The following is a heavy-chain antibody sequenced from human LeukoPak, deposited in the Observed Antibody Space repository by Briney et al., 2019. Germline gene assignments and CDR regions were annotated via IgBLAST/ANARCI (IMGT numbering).Heavy chain of an antibody. CDR3: ARAVGPFDY. CDR1: GFTLSVYG. CDR2: IWNDGSNK. V-gene: IGHV3-33*01. D-gene: IGHD3-10*01. Sequence: GRSLSPSCTLSGFTLSVYGMHWVRQAPGKGLEWVAVIWNDGSNKFYADSVKGRFTISRDNLRDTLYLQMNSLRAEDMAVYFCARAVGPFDYWGQGTLVTVSS. J-gene: IGHJ4*02.